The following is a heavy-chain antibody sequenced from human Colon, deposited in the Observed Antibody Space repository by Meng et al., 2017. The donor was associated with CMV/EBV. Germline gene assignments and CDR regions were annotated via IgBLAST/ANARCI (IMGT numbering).Heavy chain of an antibody. V-gene: IGHV3-7*01. J-gene: IGHJ4*02. D-gene: IGHD3-9*01. Sequence: GESLKISCVTSGFTFTQYWMSWVRQVPGKGLEWVANIKQDGSEQNYVDSVKGRFTISRDNAKNSLYLQMNGLRAEDTAVYYCTRGQAIIYVWGQGTEVTVSS. CDR2: IKQDGSEQ. CDR1: GFTFTQYW. CDR3: TRGQAIIYV.